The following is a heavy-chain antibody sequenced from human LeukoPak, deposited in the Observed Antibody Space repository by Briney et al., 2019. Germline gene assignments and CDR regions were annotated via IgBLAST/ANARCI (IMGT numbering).Heavy chain of an antibody. Sequence: PSESLSLTRTVSGVSISSYYWSWIRQPAGKGLEWIVRIYTSGDTNSNPSLKSRDTMSVDTPKNQCSLRLGAVSPAHTGVYYCAGYYYDNTGFDYWGQGTLVSVSS. D-gene: IGHD3-22*01. CDR2: IYTSGDT. J-gene: IGHJ4*02. CDR1: GVSISSYY. CDR3: AGYYYDNTGFDY. V-gene: IGHV4-4*07.